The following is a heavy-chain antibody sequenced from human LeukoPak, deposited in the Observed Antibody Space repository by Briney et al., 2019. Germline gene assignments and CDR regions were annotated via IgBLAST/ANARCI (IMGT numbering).Heavy chain of an antibody. CDR1: GGSFSSYY. CDR3: ARDYGPSRGFDY. J-gene: IGHJ4*02. Sequence: SETLSLTCTVSGGSFSSYYWSWIRQPPGEGLEWFGHIDYSGSTYYNPSPKSRVTMSVDTSKNRFSLNLRSVTAADTAVYYCARDYGPSRGFDYWGQGTLVTVSS. CDR2: IDYSGST. V-gene: IGHV4-59*01. D-gene: IGHD3-10*01.